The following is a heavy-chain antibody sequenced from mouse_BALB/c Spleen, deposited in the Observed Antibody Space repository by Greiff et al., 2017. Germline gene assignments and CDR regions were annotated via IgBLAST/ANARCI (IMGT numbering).Heavy chain of an antibody. V-gene: IGHV2-2*02. CDR2: IWSGGST. CDR1: GFSLTSYG. CDR3: ARPYYGFFYAMDY. D-gene: IGHD1-2*01. Sequence: VKLMESGPGLVQPSQSLSITCTVSGFSLTSYGVHWVRQSPGKGLEWLGVIWSGGSTDYNAAFISRLSISKDNSKSQVFFKMNSLQANDTAIYYCARPYYGFFYAMDYWGQGTSVTVSS. J-gene: IGHJ4*01.